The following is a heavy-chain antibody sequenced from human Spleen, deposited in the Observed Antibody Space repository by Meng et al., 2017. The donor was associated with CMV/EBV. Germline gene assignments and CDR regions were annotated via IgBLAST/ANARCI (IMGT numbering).Heavy chain of an antibody. D-gene: IGHD5-24*01. Sequence: ASGGTFSSYGISWVRQAPGQGLEWMGGIIPIFGTANYAQKFQGRVTITTDESTSTAYMELSSLRSEDTAVYYCASIRDGYNWGLDYWGQGTLVTVSS. CDR3: ASIRDGYNWGLDY. CDR1: GGTFSSYG. V-gene: IGHV1-69*05. CDR2: IIPIFGTA. J-gene: IGHJ4*02.